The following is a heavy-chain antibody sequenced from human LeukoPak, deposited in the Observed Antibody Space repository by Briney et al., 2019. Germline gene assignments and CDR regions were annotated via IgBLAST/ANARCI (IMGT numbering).Heavy chain of an antibody. Sequence: SETLSLTCTVSGGSISSYYWSWIRQPPGKGLEWIGYIYYSGSTNYNPSLKSRVTISVDASKNQFSLKLSSVTAADTAVYYCARAVRLDYYYDSSGYYDYWGQGTLVTVSS. CDR3: ARAVRLDYYYDSSGYYDY. V-gene: IGHV4-59*01. D-gene: IGHD3-22*01. CDR2: IYYSGST. CDR1: GGSISSYY. J-gene: IGHJ4*02.